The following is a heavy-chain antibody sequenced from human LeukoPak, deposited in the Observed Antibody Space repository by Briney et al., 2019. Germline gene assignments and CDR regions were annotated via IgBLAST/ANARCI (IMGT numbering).Heavy chain of an antibody. D-gene: IGHD1-26*01. Sequence: PGGSLRLSCAASGFTFSNYYMSWIRQAPGKGLEGLSYISSSGSTIYYADSVKGRFTISRDNAKNSLYLHMNSLRAEDTAVYYCARDFSDPNYYFYYMNVWGKGTTVTVSS. V-gene: IGHV3-11*04. CDR2: ISSSGSTI. CDR3: ARDFSDPNYYFYYMNV. J-gene: IGHJ6*03. CDR1: GFTFSNYY.